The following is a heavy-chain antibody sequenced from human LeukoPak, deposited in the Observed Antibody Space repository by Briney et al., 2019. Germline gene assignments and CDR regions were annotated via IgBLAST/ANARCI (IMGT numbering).Heavy chain of an antibody. J-gene: IGHJ6*02. CDR3: ARDDNGMDV. V-gene: IGHV1-2*02. CDR1: GYTFTGYY. CDR2: INPNSGGT. Sequence: ASVKVSCKASGYTFTGYYIHWLRQAPGQGLEWMGWINPNSGGTKYAHKFQGRVTMARDTSSSTAYMELSRLRSDDTAVYYCARDDNGMDVWGQGTTVTVSS.